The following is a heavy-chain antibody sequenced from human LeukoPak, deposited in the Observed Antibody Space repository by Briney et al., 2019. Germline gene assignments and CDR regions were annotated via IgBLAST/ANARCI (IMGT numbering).Heavy chain of an antibody. V-gene: IGHV1-18*01. CDR2: MNPNSGNT. Sequence: ASVKVSCRASGYTFTSYDINWVRQATGQGLEWMGWMNPNSGNTNYAQKLQGRVTMTTDTSTSTAYMELRSLRSDDTAVYYCARDGGGVGALSPDYWGQGTLVTVSS. CDR1: GYTFTSYD. D-gene: IGHD1-26*01. CDR3: ARDGGGVGALSPDY. J-gene: IGHJ4*02.